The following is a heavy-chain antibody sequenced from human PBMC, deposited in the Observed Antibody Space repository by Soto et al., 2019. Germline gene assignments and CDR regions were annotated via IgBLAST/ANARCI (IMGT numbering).Heavy chain of an antibody. CDR1: GYTFTSYY. D-gene: IGHD2-8*01. J-gene: IGHJ4*02. CDR3: AADLYCTNGVCYNFGY. Sequence: ASVKVSCKASGYTFTSYYMHWVRQAPGQGLEWMGIINPSGGSTSYAQKFQGRVTMTRDTSTSTVYMELSSLRSEDTAVYYCAADLYCTNGVCYNFGYWGQGSLVTVSS. V-gene: IGHV1-46*03. CDR2: INPSGGST.